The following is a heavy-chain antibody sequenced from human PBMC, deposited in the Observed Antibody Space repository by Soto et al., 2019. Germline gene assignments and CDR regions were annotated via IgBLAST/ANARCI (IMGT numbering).Heavy chain of an antibody. D-gene: IGHD3-3*01. V-gene: IGHV3-23*01. CDR1: GFTFSGYT. CDR2: ISGSGGST. CDR3: AKGGSGYYGYYFDF. Sequence: EVQVLESGGGLVQPGGSLRLSCAASGFTFSGYTMLWVRQAPGKGQEWVSGISGSGGSTYYADSVKGRFTISRDKSKNTVYLQMYSLRVEDTAVYYCAKGGSGYYGYYFDFWGQGTLVTVSS. J-gene: IGHJ4*02.